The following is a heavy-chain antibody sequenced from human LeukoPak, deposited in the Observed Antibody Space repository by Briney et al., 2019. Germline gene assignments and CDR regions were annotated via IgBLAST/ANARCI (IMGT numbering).Heavy chain of an antibody. Sequence: GESLKISCTTSGYSFTTYWIGWVRQVAGKDLEWMGIIYPGDSDTKYNPSFQGQVTISADKSINTAYLQWSSLRASDTAMYYCARQGTIVAGTLGTTFDYWGQGTLLTVSS. J-gene: IGHJ4*02. CDR2: IYPGDSDT. CDR1: GYSFTTYW. V-gene: IGHV5-51*01. D-gene: IGHD5-12*01. CDR3: ARQGTIVAGTLGTTFDY.